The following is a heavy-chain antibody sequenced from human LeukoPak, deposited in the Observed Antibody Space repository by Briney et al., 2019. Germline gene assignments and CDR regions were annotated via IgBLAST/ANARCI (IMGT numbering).Heavy chain of an antibody. CDR1: GFTFSSYS. CDR3: ARNPSSDWLDAKWFDP. CDR2: ISSSSSYI. V-gene: IGHV3-21*01. D-gene: IGHD5-12*01. Sequence: GGSLRLSCAASGFTFSSYSMNWVRQAPGKGLEWVSSISSSSSYIYYADSVKGRFTISRDNAKNSLYLQMNSLRAEDTAVYYCARNPSSDWLDAKWFDPWGQGTLVTVSS. J-gene: IGHJ5*02.